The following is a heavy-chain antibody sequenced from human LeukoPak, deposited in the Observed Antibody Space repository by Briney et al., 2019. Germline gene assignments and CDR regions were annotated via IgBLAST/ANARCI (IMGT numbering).Heavy chain of an antibody. J-gene: IGHJ4*02. D-gene: IGHD3-3*01. Sequence: GGSLRLSCTASGFTFSSFAMSWVRQAPGKGLEWVSAISGSGGSTYYADSVKGRFTISRDNSKNTLYLQMNSLRAEDTAVYYCAKNTRFLEWFYDYWGQGTLVTVSS. V-gene: IGHV3-23*01. CDR3: AKNTRFLEWFYDY. CDR2: ISGSGGST. CDR1: GFTFSSFA.